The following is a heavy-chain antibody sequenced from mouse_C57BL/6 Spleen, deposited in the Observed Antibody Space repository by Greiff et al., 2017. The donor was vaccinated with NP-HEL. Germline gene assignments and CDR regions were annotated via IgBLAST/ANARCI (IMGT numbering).Heavy chain of an antibody. CDR3: ARVDGNFWYFDV. CDR1: GYAFSSSW. Sequence: QVQLKQSGPELVKPGASVKISCKASGYAFSSSWMNWVKQRPGKGLEWIGRIYPGDGDTNYNGKFKGKATLTADKSSSTAYMQLSNLTSEDSAVYFCARVDGNFWYFDVWGTGTTVTVSS. CDR2: IYPGDGDT. V-gene: IGHV1-82*01. D-gene: IGHD2-1*01. J-gene: IGHJ1*03.